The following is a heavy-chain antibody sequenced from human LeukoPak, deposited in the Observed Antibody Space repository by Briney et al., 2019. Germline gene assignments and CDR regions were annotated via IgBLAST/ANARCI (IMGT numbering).Heavy chain of an antibody. V-gene: IGHV3-23*01. D-gene: IGHD4-17*01. CDR1: GFTFGRYW. J-gene: IGHJ6*03. CDR3: AKDLSYGDTSYFYYYMDV. CDR2: ISGSGGSS. Sequence: GGSLRLSCAASGFTFGRYWMNWVRQAPGKGLEWVSVISGSGGSSFYADSVKGRFIISRDNSKNTLYLQMNSLRVDDTAQYYCAKDLSYGDTSYFYYYMDVWGKGTTVTVSS.